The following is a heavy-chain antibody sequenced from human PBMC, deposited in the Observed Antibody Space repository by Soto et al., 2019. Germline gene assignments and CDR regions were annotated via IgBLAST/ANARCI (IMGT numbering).Heavy chain of an antibody. CDR3: ARDGEGGAHFDY. D-gene: IGHD3-16*01. CDR2: ISSSSSYI. CDR1: GFTFSSYS. J-gene: IGHJ4*02. V-gene: IGHV3-21*01. Sequence: GGSLRLSCAASGFTFSSYSMNWVRQAPGKGLEWVSSISSSSSYIYYADSVKGRFTISRDNAKNSLYLQMNSLRAEDTAVYYCARDGEGGAHFDYWGQGTLVTVSS.